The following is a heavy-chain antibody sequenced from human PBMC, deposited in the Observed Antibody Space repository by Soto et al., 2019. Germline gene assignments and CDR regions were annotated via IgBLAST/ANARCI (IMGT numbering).Heavy chain of an antibody. V-gene: IGHV3-30*04. Sequence: GGSLRLSCAASEFTLRSYTMHWVRQAPGKGLEWVATISYDGGKTYYAGSVRGRFTISRDNSKNTLFLQMDSLRPEDTAVYFCARDRDSTYFPPPYYFDSWGQGTLVTVSS. CDR2: ISYDGGKT. J-gene: IGHJ4*02. D-gene: IGHD1-26*01. CDR3: ARDRDSTYFPPPYYFDS. CDR1: EFTLRSYT.